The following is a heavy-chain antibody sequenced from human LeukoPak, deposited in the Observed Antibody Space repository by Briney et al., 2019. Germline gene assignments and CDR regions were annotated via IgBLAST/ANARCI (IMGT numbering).Heavy chain of an antibody. Sequence: GGSLRLSCAASGFTFSNAWMSWVRQAPGKGLEWVGRIKSKTDGGTTDYAAPVKGRFTISRDDSKNKLYLQMNSLKTEDTAVYYCTTDVHDYGGVFDYWGQGTLVTVSS. D-gene: IGHD4-23*01. V-gene: IGHV3-15*01. CDR3: TTDVHDYGGVFDY. CDR1: GFTFSNAW. CDR2: IKSKTDGGTT. J-gene: IGHJ4*02.